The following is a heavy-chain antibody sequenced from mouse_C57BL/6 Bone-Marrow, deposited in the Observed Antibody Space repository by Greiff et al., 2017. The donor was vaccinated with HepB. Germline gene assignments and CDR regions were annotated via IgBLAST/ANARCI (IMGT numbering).Heavy chain of an antibody. J-gene: IGHJ4*01. CDR3: ARRGYRLRRGYAMDY. D-gene: IGHD2-4*01. V-gene: IGHV1-64*01. Sequence: QVQLQQSGAELVKPGASVKLSCKASGYTFTSSWMHWVKQRPGQGLEWIGMIHPNSGSTNYNEKFKSKATLTVDKSSSTAYMQLSSLTSEDSAVYYCARRGYRLRRGYAMDYWGQGTSATVSS. CDR2: IHPNSGST. CDR1: GYTFTSSW.